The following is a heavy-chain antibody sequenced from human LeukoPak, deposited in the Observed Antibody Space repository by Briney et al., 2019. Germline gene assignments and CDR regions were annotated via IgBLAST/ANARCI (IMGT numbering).Heavy chain of an antibody. D-gene: IGHD3-10*01. CDR3: ARTPGGGLTMVRGVIKAYYYYMDV. V-gene: IGHV1-69*08. CDR1: GGTFSSYT. CDR2: IISIFGTA. Sequence: SVKVSCKASGGTFSSYTISWVRQAPGQGGGWMGRIISIFGTANYAQKFQGRVTITADKSTSTAYMELSSLRSEDTAVYYCARTPGGGLTMVRGVIKAYYYYMDVWGKGTTVTVSS. J-gene: IGHJ6*03.